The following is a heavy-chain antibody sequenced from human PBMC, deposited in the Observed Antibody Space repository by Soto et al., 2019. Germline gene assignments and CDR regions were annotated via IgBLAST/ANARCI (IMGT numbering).Heavy chain of an antibody. CDR2: IYYRGST. D-gene: IGHD1-1*01. V-gene: IGHV4-30-4*02. Sequence: PSETLSPTWIVSGDSISSGDYDWSWLRHLPGKGLEWFGYIYYRGSTNRNPCLRSPVTLSVDTANNKLSLRTSYLTAGPRAVYYFAREYRYHFGLFDPWGQGTQVTVSS. CDR1: GDSISSGDYD. J-gene: IGHJ5*02. CDR3: AREYRYHFGLFDP.